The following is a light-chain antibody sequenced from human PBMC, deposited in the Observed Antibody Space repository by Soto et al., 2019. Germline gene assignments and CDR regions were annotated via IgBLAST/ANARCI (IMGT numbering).Light chain of an antibody. J-gene: IGLJ3*02. CDR3: LSADITGTYQV. V-gene: IGLV3-25*03. CDR1: VLPKQY. Sequence: SYELVQPPSVSVSPGQTAKITCSGDVLPKQYVYWYQQKTGQAPVLLIYLDTQRSSGIPERFSASGSGTSATLTIPGVQAEDEADYYCLSADITGTYQVFGGGTKLTVL. CDR2: LDT.